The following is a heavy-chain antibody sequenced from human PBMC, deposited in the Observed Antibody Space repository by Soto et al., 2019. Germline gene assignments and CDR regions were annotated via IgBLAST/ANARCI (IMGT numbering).Heavy chain of an antibody. CDR2: IYTSGST. D-gene: IGHD1-7*01. V-gene: IGHV4-4*07. Sequence: SETLSLTCTVSGGSISSYYWSWIRQPAGKGLEWIGRIYTSGSTNYNPSLKSRVTMSVDTSKNQFSLKLSSVTAADTAVYYCARWGADWNYGWFDPWGQGTLVIVSS. CDR1: GGSISSYY. J-gene: IGHJ5*02. CDR3: ARWGADWNYGWFDP.